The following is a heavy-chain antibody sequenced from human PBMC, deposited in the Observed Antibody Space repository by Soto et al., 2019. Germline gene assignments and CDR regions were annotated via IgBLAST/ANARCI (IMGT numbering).Heavy chain of an antibody. CDR2: ISGSGGST. J-gene: IGHJ3*02. Sequence: EVQLLESGGGLVQPGGSLRLSCAASGFTFSSYAMSWVRQAPGKGLEWVSAISGSGGSTYYADAVKGRFTISRDNSKNTLYRQMNSLRAEDTAVYYCAKDRTEFSAFDIWGQGTMVTVSS. V-gene: IGHV3-23*01. CDR3: AKDRTEFSAFDI. CDR1: GFTFSSYA. D-gene: IGHD3-10*01.